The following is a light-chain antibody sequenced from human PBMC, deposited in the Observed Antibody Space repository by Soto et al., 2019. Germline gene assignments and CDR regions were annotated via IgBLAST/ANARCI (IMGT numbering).Light chain of an antibody. Sequence: EIVMTQSPATLSVSPGERATLSCRTSQSVSSNLAWYQQTPGQAPRLLFFGASIRATGIPDRFSGSGSGTDFTLTISRLEPEDSAVYHCQQYGSSPTTFGQGTKVDIK. CDR1: QSVSSN. V-gene: IGKV3-20*01. CDR2: GAS. J-gene: IGKJ1*01. CDR3: QQYGSSPTT.